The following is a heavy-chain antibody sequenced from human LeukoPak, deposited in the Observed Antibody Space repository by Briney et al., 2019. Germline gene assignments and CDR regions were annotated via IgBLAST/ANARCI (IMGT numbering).Heavy chain of an antibody. CDR2: FDPEDGET. CDR3: ATAGTSLRNPYGDHSDY. CDR1: GYTLTELS. J-gene: IGHJ4*02. D-gene: IGHD4-17*01. Sequence: ASVKVSCKVSGYTLTELSMHWVRQAPGKGLEWMGGFDPEDGETIYAQKFQGRVTMTEDTSTDTAYMELSSLRSEDTAVYYCATAGTSLRNPYGDHSDYWGQGILVTVSS. V-gene: IGHV1-24*01.